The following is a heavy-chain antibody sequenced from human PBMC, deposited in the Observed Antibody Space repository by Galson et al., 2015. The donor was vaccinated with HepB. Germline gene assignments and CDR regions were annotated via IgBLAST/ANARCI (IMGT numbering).Heavy chain of an antibody. V-gene: IGHV3-23*01. J-gene: IGHJ4*02. Sequence: SLRLSCAASGFTFSSYAMSWVRQAPGKGLEWVSAISGSGGSTYYADSVKGRFTISRDNSKNTLYLQMDSLRAEDTAVYYCAKDRDFIVGIRLDYWGQGTLVTVPS. D-gene: IGHD1-26*01. CDR2: ISGSGGST. CDR1: GFTFSSYA. CDR3: AKDRDFIVGIRLDY.